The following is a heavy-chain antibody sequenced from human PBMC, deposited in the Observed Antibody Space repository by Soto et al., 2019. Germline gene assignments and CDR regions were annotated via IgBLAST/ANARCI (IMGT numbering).Heavy chain of an antibody. Sequence: GGSLRLSCAASGFTFSSYGMHWVRQAPGKGLEWVAVIWYDGSNKYYADSVKGRFTISRDNSKNTLYLQMNSLRAEDTAVYYCARDRKQLVSYHYGMDVWGQGTTVTVSS. J-gene: IGHJ6*02. CDR2: IWYDGSNK. V-gene: IGHV3-33*01. CDR3: ARDRKQLVSYHYGMDV. D-gene: IGHD6-6*01. CDR1: GFTFSSYG.